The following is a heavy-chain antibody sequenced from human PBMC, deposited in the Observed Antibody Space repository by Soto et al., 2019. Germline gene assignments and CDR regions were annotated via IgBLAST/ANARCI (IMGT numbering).Heavy chain of an antibody. Sequence: DVQVVESGGGLVQPGGSLRLSCAASGFTFSSYSMQWVRQAQGKGLEWVSFISSPSNTKYYVDSVKGRFTISRDDAKNSLYLQMNNLRVEDTAVYYCARDRGGWFDPWGQGTLVTVSS. J-gene: IGHJ5*02. D-gene: IGHD3-16*01. CDR1: GFTFSSYS. CDR3: ARDRGGWFDP. CDR2: ISSPSNTK. V-gene: IGHV3-48*01.